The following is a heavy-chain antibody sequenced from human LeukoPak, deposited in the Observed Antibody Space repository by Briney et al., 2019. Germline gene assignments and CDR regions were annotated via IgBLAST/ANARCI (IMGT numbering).Heavy chain of an antibody. D-gene: IGHD6-6*01. CDR3: AREENDSSSNY. CDR1: GGTFSSYA. J-gene: IGHJ4*02. V-gene: IGHV1-69*06. Sequence: SVKVSCKASGGTFSSYAISWVRQAPGQGLEWMGRIIPIFGTANYAQKFQGRVTITADKSTSTAYMELSSLRSEDAAVYYCAREENDSSSNYWGQGTLVTVSS. CDR2: IIPIFGTA.